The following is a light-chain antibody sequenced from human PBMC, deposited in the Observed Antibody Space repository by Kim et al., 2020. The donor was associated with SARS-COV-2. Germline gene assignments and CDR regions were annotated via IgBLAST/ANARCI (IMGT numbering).Light chain of an antibody. CDR1: QGISSY. V-gene: IGKV1-9*01. J-gene: IGKJ4*01. CDR3: QQLNSYPLT. CDR2: AAS. Sequence: ASVGDRGTIPCRASQGISSYLAWYQQKSGKAPKLLIYAASTLQSGVPSRFSGSGSGTDFTLTISSLQPEDFATYYCQQLNSYPLTFGGGTKVDIK.